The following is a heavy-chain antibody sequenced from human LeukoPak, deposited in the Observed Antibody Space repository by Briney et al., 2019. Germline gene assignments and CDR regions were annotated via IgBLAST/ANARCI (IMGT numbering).Heavy chain of an antibody. J-gene: IGHJ4*02. V-gene: IGHV6-1*01. D-gene: IGHD1-26*01. CDR2: TYYRSKWYN. Sequence: SQTLSLTCAISGDSVSSNSAAWNWIRQSPSRGLEWLGRTYYRSKWYNDYAVSVKSRITINPDTSKNQFSLQLNSVSAADTAVYYCARDSGRVGAPAVWGQGALVTVSS. CDR1: GDSVSSNSAA. CDR3: ARDSGRVGAPAV.